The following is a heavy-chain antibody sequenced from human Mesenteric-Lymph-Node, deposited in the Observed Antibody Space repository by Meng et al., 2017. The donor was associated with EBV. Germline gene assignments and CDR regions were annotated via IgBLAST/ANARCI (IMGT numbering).Heavy chain of an antibody. V-gene: IGHV4-61*01. CDR3: ATGLYGDYALAN. CDR1: GGSFSSGTYY. Sequence: QLRDSRPGLLKPSQTLSLTCTVSGGSFSSGTYYGRWIRQPPGKGLEWIGYIYYSGSTNYNPSLKSRVTISVDTSKNQFSLKLSSVTAADTAVYYCATGLYGDYALANWGQGTLVTVSS. J-gene: IGHJ4*02. D-gene: IGHD4-17*01. CDR2: IYYSGST.